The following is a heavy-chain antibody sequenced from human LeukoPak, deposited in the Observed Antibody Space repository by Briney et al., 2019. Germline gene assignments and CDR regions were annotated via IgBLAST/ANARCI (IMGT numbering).Heavy chain of an antibody. CDR2: IYYSGGNT. D-gene: IGHD2-2*01. Sequence: ETLSLTCAVYGGSFSGYYWSWVRQAPGKGLEWVSTIYYSGGNTYSADSVRGRFTISRDNAKNTLYLQMNSLRVEDTAVYYCAKDQGQAVVPRRFDYWGQGTLVTVSS. CDR1: GGSFSGYY. J-gene: IGHJ4*02. V-gene: IGHV3-23*01. CDR3: AKDQGQAVVPRRFDY.